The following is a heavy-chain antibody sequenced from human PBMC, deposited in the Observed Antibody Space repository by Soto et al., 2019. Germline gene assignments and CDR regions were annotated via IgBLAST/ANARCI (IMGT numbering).Heavy chain of an antibody. CDR3: ARGDVVVLAATFSEYFQH. J-gene: IGHJ1*01. D-gene: IGHD2-15*01. V-gene: IGHV3-74*01. CDR2: INSDGSST. CDR1: GFTFSSYW. Sequence: EVQLVESGGGLVQPGGSLRLSCAASGFTFSSYWMHWVRQAPGKGLVWVSRINSDGSSTSYADSVKGRFTISRDNAKNTLYLQMNSLRAEDTAVYYCARGDVVVLAATFSEYFQHWGQGTLVTVSS.